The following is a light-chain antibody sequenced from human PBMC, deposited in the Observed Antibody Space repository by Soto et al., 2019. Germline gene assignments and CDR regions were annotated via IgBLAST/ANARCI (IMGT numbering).Light chain of an antibody. Sequence: DIQMTQSPSTLSASVGDRVTITCRASQTISSWLAWYQHKPGKAPSLLIYHASSLESGVPSRFSGSGSGTEFTLTISSLQPDDFATYFCQQYNLYPETFGQGTKVEIK. CDR2: HAS. CDR1: QTISSW. V-gene: IGKV1-5*01. CDR3: QQYNLYPET. J-gene: IGKJ1*01.